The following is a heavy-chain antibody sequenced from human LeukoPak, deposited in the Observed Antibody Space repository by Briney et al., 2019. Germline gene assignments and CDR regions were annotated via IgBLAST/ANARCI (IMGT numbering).Heavy chain of an antibody. J-gene: IGHJ3*02. D-gene: IGHD4-23*01. CDR2: IYYSGST. Sequence: SETLSLTCTVSSGSISSYYWSWIRQPPGKGLEWIGYIYYSGSTNFNPSLKSRVTISVDTSKNQFSLKLSSVTAADTAVYYCARLGSPQGYGGNKAFDIWGHGTMVTASS. V-gene: IGHV4-59*01. CDR3: ARLGSPQGYGGNKAFDI. CDR1: SGSISSYY.